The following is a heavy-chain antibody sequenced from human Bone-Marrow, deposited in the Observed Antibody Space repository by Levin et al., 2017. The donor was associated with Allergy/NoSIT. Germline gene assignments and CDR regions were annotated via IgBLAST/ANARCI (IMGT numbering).Heavy chain of an antibody. CDR3: AGYDTSSYHSPFDY. Sequence: GGSLRLSCAASGFIFSNYAMNWVRQAPGKGLEWVSQISGSGGNTHYADSVKGRFTFSRDHSKNTLYLQMNSLRAEDTAVYYCAGYDTSSYHSPFDYWGQGTLVTVSS. J-gene: IGHJ4*02. D-gene: IGHD3-22*01. CDR2: ISGSGGNT. V-gene: IGHV3-23*01. CDR1: GFIFSNYA.